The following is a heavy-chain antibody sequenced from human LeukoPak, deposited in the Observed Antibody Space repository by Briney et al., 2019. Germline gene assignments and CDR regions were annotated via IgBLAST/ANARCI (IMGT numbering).Heavy chain of an antibody. V-gene: IGHV4-59*12. CDR3: ARDSSGYYFSGFDY. D-gene: IGHD3-22*01. Sequence: SETLSLTCAVYGGSFSSYYWSWIRQPPGKGLEWIGYIYYSGSTYYNPSLKSRVTISVDTSKNQFSLKLSSVTAADTAVYYCARDSSGYYFSGFDYWGQGTLVTVSS. CDR2: IYYSGST. J-gene: IGHJ4*02. CDR1: GGSFSSYY.